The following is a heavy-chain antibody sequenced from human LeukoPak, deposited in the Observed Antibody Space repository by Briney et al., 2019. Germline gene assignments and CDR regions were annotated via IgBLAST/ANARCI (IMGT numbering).Heavy chain of an antibody. J-gene: IGHJ6*03. CDR3: ARVFEGSGGARYYYYYMDV. CDR2: IYYSGSP. Sequence: SETLSLTCTVSGGSISSYYWSWIRQPPGKGLEWIGYIYYSGSPNYNPSLKSRVTISVDTSKNQFSLKLSSVTAADTAVYYCARVFEGSGGARYYYYYMDVWGKGTTVTVSS. D-gene: IGHD3-16*01. V-gene: IGHV4-59*01. CDR1: GGSISSYY.